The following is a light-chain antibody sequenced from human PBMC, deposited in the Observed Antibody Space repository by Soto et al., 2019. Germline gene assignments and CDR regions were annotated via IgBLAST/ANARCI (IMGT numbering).Light chain of an antibody. CDR1: RDIGGR. J-gene: IGKJ3*01. CDR3: QPADIFPPT. V-gene: IGKV1-12*01. CDR2: HTS. Sequence: DLPMTQSPSSVSASVGDRVTVACRASRDIGGRLAWYQQKPGKAPELLIYHTSNWHSRFASTFTGSGSGTNFTLTISSLQPEDFATYFCQPADIFPPTFGPGTRVDVK.